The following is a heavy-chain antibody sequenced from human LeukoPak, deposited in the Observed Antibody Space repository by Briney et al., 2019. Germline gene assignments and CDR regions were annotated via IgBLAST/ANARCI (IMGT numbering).Heavy chain of an antibody. CDR1: GFTFSSYG. Sequence: GGSLRLSCAASGFTFSSYGMNWVRQAPGKGLEWVTYISSSSSTIYYADSVKGRFTISRDNAKNSLYLQMNSLRAEDTAVYYCARDEPNYYYMDVWGKGTTVTVSS. CDR2: ISSSSSTI. V-gene: IGHV3-48*04. CDR3: ARDEPNYYYMDV. J-gene: IGHJ6*03.